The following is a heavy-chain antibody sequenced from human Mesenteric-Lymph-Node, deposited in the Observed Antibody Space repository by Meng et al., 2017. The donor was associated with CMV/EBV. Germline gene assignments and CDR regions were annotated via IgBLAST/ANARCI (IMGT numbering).Heavy chain of an antibody. J-gene: IGHJ4*02. Sequence: VSCKASGYTFTGYNMHWVRQAPGQGLEWMGWINANSGRTKYAQKFQGRVTMTRDTSISTAYMELNRLRSDDTAVYYCANENSSGWSFDYWGQGTLVT. CDR3: ANENSSGWSFDY. CDR2: INANSGRT. V-gene: IGHV1-2*02. CDR1: GYTFTGYN. D-gene: IGHD6-19*01.